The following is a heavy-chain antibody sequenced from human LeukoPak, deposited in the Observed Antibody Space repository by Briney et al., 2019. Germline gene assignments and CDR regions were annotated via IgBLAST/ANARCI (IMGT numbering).Heavy chain of an antibody. CDR2: INHSGST. CDR1: GGSFSGYY. CDR3: ARDGDCFDN. V-gene: IGHV4-34*01. J-gene: IGHJ4*02. Sequence: PSETLSLTCAVYGGSFSGYYWSWIRQPPGKGLEWSGEINHSGSTNYNPSLKSRVTISVDTSKNQFSLKLSSVTAADTAVYYCARDGDCFDNWGQGTLVTVSS. D-gene: IGHD4-17*01.